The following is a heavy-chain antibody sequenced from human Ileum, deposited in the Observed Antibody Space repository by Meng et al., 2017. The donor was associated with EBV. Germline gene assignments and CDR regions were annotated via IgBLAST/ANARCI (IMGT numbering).Heavy chain of an antibody. D-gene: IGHD5-18*01. Sequence: QFQGSGPGLGKPSGTLALTCAGSGAAITERNSGSWVRQPPGQGLEWIGEIYHNGGTNYNPSLKSRVTISVDKSKNEISLKLRSVTAADTAVYYCARWAFIYSYGFDNWGQGTLVTVSS. J-gene: IGHJ4*02. CDR2: IYHNGGT. V-gene: IGHV4-4*02. CDR1: GAAITERNS. CDR3: ARWAFIYSYGFDN.